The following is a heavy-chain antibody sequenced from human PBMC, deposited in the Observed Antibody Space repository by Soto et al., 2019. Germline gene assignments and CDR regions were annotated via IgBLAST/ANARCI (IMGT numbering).Heavy chain of an antibody. V-gene: IGHV3-9*01. D-gene: IGHD6-13*01. CDR3: AKDLRSSAWYSISFFDY. CDR2: ISWNGGSR. Sequence: GGSLRLSCAASGFTFNDHSMHWVRQAPGKGLEWVSGISWNGGSRGYADSVQGRFTISRDNAKNSLYLQMNSLKPEDTALYYCAKDLRSSAWYSISFFDYWGQGALVTVSS. CDR1: GFTFNDHS. J-gene: IGHJ4*02.